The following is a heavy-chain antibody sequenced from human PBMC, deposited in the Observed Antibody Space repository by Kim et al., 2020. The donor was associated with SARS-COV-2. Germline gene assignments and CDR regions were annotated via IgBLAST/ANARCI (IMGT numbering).Heavy chain of an antibody. CDR2: INHSGST. CDR1: GGSFSGYY. V-gene: IGHV4-34*01. Sequence: SETLSLTCAVYGGSFSGYYWSWIRQPPGKGLEWIGEINHSGSTNYNPSLKSRVTISVDTSKNQFSLKLSSVTAADTAVYYCARIPMVRGRTGLDYWGQGTLVTVSS. CDR3: ARIPMVRGRTGLDY. D-gene: IGHD3-10*01. J-gene: IGHJ4*02.